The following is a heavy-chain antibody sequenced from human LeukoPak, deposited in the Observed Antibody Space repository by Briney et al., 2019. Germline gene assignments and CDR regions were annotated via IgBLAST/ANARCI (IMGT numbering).Heavy chain of an antibody. Sequence: GGSLRLSCAASGFTFSSYAMSWVRQAPGKGLEWVSAINGAGGDIYYADSVKGRFTISRDDSRNTLYLQMNSLRGDDTAVYYCAKDVGKWESLHFFDYWGQGTLVTVSS. CDR2: INGAGGDI. D-gene: IGHD1-26*01. CDR3: AKDVGKWESLHFFDY. V-gene: IGHV3-23*01. CDR1: GFTFSSYA. J-gene: IGHJ4*02.